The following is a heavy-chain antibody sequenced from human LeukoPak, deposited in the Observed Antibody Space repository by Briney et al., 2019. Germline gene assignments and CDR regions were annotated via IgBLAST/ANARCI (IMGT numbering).Heavy chain of an antibody. V-gene: IGHV4-59*01. CDR1: GGSISSYY. J-gene: IGHJ4*02. CDR3: ASGLAPYSSSGEQIY. Sequence: SETLSLTCTVSGGSISSYYWSWIRQPPGKGLEWIGYIYYSGSTNYNPSLKSRVTISVDTSKNQFSLKLSSVTAADTAVYYCASGLAPYSSSGEQIYWGQGTLVTVSS. CDR2: IYYSGST. D-gene: IGHD6-6*01.